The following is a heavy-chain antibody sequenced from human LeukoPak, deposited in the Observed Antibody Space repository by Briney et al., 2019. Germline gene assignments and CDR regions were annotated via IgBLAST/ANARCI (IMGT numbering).Heavy chain of an antibody. Sequence: GGSLRLSCAASGFTFSSYWMHWVRQAPGKGLVWVSRINSDGSSTSYADSVKGRFTISRDNAKNTLYLQMNSLRAEDTAVYYCARQVKWLIDAFDIWGQGTMVTVSS. J-gene: IGHJ3*02. CDR2: INSDGSST. V-gene: IGHV3-74*01. CDR1: GFTFSSYW. D-gene: IGHD5-12*01. CDR3: ARQVKWLIDAFDI.